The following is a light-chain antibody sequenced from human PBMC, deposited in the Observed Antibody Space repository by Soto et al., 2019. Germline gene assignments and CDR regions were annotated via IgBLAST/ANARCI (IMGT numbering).Light chain of an antibody. CDR3: SSYAGSNNYV. CDR2: EVN. J-gene: IGLJ1*01. Sequence: QSALTQPPSASGSPGQSVAISCTGTSSDVGGYNYVSWYQLHPGKAPKLMIYEVNMRPSGVPDRFSGSKSGNTASLTVSGLRAEDEADYYCSSYAGSNNYVFGTGTKLIVL. CDR1: SSDVGGYNY. V-gene: IGLV2-8*01.